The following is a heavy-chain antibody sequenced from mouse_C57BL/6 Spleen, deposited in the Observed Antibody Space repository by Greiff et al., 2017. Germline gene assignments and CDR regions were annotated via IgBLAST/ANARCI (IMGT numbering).Heavy chain of an antibody. D-gene: IGHD2-12*01. CDR2: IRSKSNNYAT. CDR1: GFSFNTYA. CDR3: VRQDSYFEY. Sequence: VQLKESGGGLVQPKGSLKLSCAASGFSFNTYAMNWVRQAPGKGLEWVARIRSKSNNYATYYADSVKDRFTISRDDSESMIYLQIKNLKTQGTAMYYCVRQDSYFEYWGEGTTLTDSS. J-gene: IGHJ2*01. V-gene: IGHV10-1*01.